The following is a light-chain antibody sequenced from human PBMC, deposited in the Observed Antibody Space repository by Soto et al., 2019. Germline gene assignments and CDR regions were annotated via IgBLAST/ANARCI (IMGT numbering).Light chain of an antibody. CDR3: CSYTSSGTLV. V-gene: IGLV2-14*01. Sequence: QSALTQPASVSGSPGQSITISCTGSSSDVGGFNYVSWYQHHPGKAPKLMIYEVSNRPLGVSNRFYGSKSGNRASLTISGLQAEDEGDYYCCSYTSSGTLVFGGGTKLTVL. CDR1: SSDVGGFNY. J-gene: IGLJ3*02. CDR2: EVS.